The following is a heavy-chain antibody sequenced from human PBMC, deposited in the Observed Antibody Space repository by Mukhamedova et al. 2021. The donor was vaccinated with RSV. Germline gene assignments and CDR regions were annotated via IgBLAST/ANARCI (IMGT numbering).Heavy chain of an antibody. CDR2: FDPEDGET. V-gene: IGHV1-24*01. Sequence: PGKGLEWMGGFDPEDGETIYAQKFQGRVTMTEDTSTDTAYMELSSLRSEDTAVYYCATGPSTFDLTAFDICGQGTMV. J-gene: IGHJ3*02. CDR3: ATGPSTFDLTAFDI.